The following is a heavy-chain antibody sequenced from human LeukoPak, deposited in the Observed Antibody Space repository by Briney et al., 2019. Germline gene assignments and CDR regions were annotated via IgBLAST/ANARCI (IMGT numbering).Heavy chain of an antibody. V-gene: IGHV1-58*02. CDR2: IVVGSGNI. J-gene: IGHJ5*02. D-gene: IGHD5/OR15-5a*01. Sequence: SVKVSCKASGFTFSSSAIQLVRQARGQRLGWIGWIVVGSGNIKYAQTFQERVTITRDVSTSTAYMELSSLRSEDTAVYYCAADFRVRAENWFDPWGQGTLVTVSS. CDR3: AADFRVRAENWFDP. CDR1: GFTFSSSA.